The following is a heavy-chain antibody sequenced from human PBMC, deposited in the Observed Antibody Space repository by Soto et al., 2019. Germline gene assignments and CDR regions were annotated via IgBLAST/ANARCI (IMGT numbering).Heavy chain of an antibody. V-gene: IGHV1-8*01. CDR3: ARGRRITIFGVVTNYWYFDL. Sequence: QVQLVQSGAEVKKPGASVKVSCKASGYTFTSYDINWVRQATGQGLEWMGWMNPNSGNTGYAQKFQGRVTMTRNTSISTAYMELSSLRSEDTAVYYCARGRRITIFGVVTNYWYFDLCGRGTLVTVSS. CDR2: MNPNSGNT. CDR1: GYTFTSYD. J-gene: IGHJ2*01. D-gene: IGHD3-3*01.